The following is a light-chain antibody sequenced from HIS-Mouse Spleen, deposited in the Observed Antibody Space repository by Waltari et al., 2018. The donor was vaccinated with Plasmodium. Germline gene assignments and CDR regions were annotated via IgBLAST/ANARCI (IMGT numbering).Light chain of an antibody. CDR3: QQRSNWPPT. CDR2: DAY. CDR1: PSVSSY. J-gene: IGKJ5*01. V-gene: IGKV3-11*01. Sequence: EIVLTQSPATLSLSPGERATLSCRASPSVSSYLAWYQQKPGQAPRLLIYDAYNSATGIPARFSGSGSGTDFTLTISSLEPEDFAVYYCQQRSNWPPTFGQGTRLEIK.